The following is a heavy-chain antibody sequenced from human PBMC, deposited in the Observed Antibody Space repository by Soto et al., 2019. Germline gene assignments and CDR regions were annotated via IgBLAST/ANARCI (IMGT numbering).Heavy chain of an antibody. CDR1: GFTFSSYA. Sequence: QVQLVESRGGVVQPGRSLRLACAASGFTFSSYAMHWVRQAPGKGLEWVAVISYDGSNKYYADSVKGRFTISRDNSKNTLYLQMNSLRAEDTAVYYCPRGGSHYYGMDVCGQGTTVTVSS. CDR2: ISYDGSNK. V-gene: IGHV3-30-3*01. J-gene: IGHJ6*02. CDR3: PRGGSHYYGMDV.